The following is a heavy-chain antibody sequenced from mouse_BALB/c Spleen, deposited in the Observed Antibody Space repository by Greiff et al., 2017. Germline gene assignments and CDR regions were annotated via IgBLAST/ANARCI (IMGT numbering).Heavy chain of an antibody. Sequence: EVQLVESGAELVKPGASVKLSCTASGFNIKDTYMHWVKQRPEQGLEWIGRIDPANGNTKYDPKFQGKATITADTSSNTAYLQLSSLTSEDTAVYYCAHMITRRGGFAYWGQGTLVTVSA. CDR1: GFNIKDTY. D-gene: IGHD2-4*01. CDR2: IDPANGNT. CDR3: AHMITRRGGFAY. J-gene: IGHJ3*01. V-gene: IGHV14-3*02.